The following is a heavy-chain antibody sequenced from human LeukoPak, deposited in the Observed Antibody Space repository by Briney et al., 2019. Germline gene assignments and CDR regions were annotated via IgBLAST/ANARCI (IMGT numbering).Heavy chain of an antibody. D-gene: IGHD6-13*01. CDR3: ARDPAVASRATFYY. CDR1: GFTFSSYA. CDR2: VSGSGDRT. J-gene: IGHJ4*02. Sequence: GGSLRLSCAASGFTFSSYAMNWVRQAPGKGLEWVSSVSGSGDRTYYADSVKGRFTISRDNPENILYLQMDSLRAEDTAVYYCARDPAVASRATFYYWGQGTLVTVSS. V-gene: IGHV3-23*01.